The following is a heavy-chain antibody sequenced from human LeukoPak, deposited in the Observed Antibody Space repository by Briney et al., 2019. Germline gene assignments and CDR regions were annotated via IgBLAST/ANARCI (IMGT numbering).Heavy chain of an antibody. CDR3: AFRIAVAGSVEYFPH. V-gene: IGHV1-18*01. D-gene: IGHD6-19*01. CDR2: ISAYNGNT. Sequence: ASVKVSCKASGYTFTSYGISWVRQAPGQGLEWMGWISAYNGNTNYAQKLQGRVTITADKSTSTAYMELSSLRSEDTAVYYCAFRIAVAGSVEYFPHWGQGTLVTVSS. CDR1: GYTFTSYG. J-gene: IGHJ1*01.